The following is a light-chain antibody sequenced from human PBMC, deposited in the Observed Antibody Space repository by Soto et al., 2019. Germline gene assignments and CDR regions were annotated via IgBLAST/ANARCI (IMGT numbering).Light chain of an antibody. CDR3: QQRGNWPKT. Sequence: EIVLTQSPATLSLSPGERATLSCRASQNVSSYLAWYQQKPGQAPRLLIYDASTRATGIPARFSGSGSGTDFTLTISSLEPEDFAVYYCQQRGNWPKTFGQGTRVEIK. CDR2: DAS. V-gene: IGKV3-11*01. CDR1: QNVSSY. J-gene: IGKJ1*01.